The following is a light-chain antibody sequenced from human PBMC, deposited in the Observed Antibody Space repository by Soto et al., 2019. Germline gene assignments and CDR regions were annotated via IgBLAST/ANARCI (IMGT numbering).Light chain of an antibody. CDR1: SSDAGGYNY. J-gene: IGLJ1*01. V-gene: IGLV2-8*01. CDR3: SSYTSSTTYV. CDR2: EVS. Sequence: QSVLTQPPSASGSPGQSVTITCTGTSSDAGGYNYVSWYQQQHPGKAPKLMIYEVSKRPSGVPDRFSGSKSGNTASLAVAGLQAEDLADYYCSSYTSSTTYVFXTGPKVTVL.